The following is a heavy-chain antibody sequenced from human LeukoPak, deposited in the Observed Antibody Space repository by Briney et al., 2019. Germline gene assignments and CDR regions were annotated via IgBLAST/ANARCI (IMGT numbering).Heavy chain of an antibody. V-gene: IGHV3-23*01. CDR3: AKGSITMIVVVIKV. CDR1: GFTFSSYA. Sequence: GGSLRLSCAASGFTFSSYAMSWVRQAPGKGLEWVSAISGSGGSTYYADSVKGRFTISRDNSKNTLYLQMVSLRAEDMAVYDCAKGSITMIVVVIKVWGQGTLVTGSS. D-gene: IGHD3-22*01. J-gene: IGHJ4*02. CDR2: ISGSGGST.